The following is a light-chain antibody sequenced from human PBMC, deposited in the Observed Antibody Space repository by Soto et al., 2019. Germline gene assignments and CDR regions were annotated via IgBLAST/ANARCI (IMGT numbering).Light chain of an antibody. CDR2: AAS. Sequence: EIVLTQSPGTLSLSPGERATLSCRASQSVSSSYLAWYQQKPGQAPRLLIYAASSRATGIPDRFSGSWSGTDFTLTISRLEPEDFAVYYCQPYGSSPATFGQGPRLEIK. J-gene: IGKJ5*01. CDR1: QSVSSSY. CDR3: QPYGSSPAT. V-gene: IGKV3-20*01.